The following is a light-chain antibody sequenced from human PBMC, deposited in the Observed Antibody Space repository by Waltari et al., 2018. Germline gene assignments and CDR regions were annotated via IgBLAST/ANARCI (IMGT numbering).Light chain of an antibody. V-gene: IGLV2-8*01. CDR3: NSYAGSNSVL. J-gene: IGLJ2*01. CDR2: DVA. Sequence: QSALTQPPSASGSPGQSVTISCTGTSSDVGGYNCVSWYQQHPGKAPKLMIYDVAKRPAGTPVRFAGSKSGNAAYLTVSGLQAENEADYYSNSYAGSNSVLFGAGTKLTVL. CDR1: SSDVGGYNC.